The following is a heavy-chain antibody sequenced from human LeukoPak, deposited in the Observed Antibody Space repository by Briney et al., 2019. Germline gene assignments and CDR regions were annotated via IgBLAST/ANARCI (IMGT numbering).Heavy chain of an antibody. J-gene: IGHJ4*02. V-gene: IGHV3-21*01. CDR2: ISSSSSYI. CDR1: GFTFSSYS. D-gene: IGHD3-10*01. CDR3: ANTWQEEYYFDY. Sequence: GGSLRLSCAASGFTFSSYSMNWVRQAPGKRLEWVSSISSSSSYIYYADSVKGRFTISRDNAKNSLYLQMNSLRAEDTAVYYCANTWQEEYYFDYWGQGTLVTVSS.